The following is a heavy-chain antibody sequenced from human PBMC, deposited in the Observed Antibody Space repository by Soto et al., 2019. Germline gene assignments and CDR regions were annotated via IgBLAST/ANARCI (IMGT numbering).Heavy chain of an antibody. CDR2: ISYDGSNK. D-gene: IGHD6-13*01. Sequence: VQLVESGGGVVQPGRYLRLPCAASGFTFSSYGMHWVRQAPGKGLEWVAVISYDGSNKYYADSVKGRFTISRDNSKKTLYLQMNSLRAEDTAVYYCAKYSRAWGSSSSLGFDPWGQGTLVTVSS. CDR1: GFTFSSYG. V-gene: IGHV3-30*18. J-gene: IGHJ5*02. CDR3: AKYSRAWGSSSSLGFDP.